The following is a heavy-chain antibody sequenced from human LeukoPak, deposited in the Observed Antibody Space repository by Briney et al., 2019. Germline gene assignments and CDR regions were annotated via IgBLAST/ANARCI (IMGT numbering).Heavy chain of an antibody. V-gene: IGHV3-21*01. CDR2: ISSSRSYI. CDR3: ARDAHYYDSSGITPFDY. Sequence: GGSLRLSCAASGFTFSSYSMNWVRQAPGKGLEWASSISSSRSYIYYADSVKGRFTISRDNAKNSLYLQMNSLRAEDTAVYYCARDAHYYDSSGITPFDYWGQGTLVTVSS. D-gene: IGHD3-22*01. J-gene: IGHJ4*02. CDR1: GFTFSSYS.